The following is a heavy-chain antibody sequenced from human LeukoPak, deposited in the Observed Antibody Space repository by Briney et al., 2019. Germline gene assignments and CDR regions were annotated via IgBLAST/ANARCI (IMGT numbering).Heavy chain of an antibody. V-gene: IGHV4-34*01. CDR1: GGSFSGYY. J-gene: IGHJ4*02. CDR3: ARLHRSGYGDY. CDR2: INHSGST. Sequence: SETLSLTCAVYGGSFSGYYWSWIRQPPGKGLEWIGEINHSGSTNYNPSLKSRVTISVDTSKNQFSLKLSSVAAADTAVYYCARLHRSGYGDYWGQGTLVTVSS. D-gene: IGHD6-25*01.